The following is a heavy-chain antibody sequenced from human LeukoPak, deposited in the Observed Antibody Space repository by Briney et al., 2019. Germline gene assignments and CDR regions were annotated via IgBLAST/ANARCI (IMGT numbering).Heavy chain of an antibody. CDR3: AKDVRRLGIASSGFDY. CDR2: INTNSGNP. CDR1: GFTLTNYA. J-gene: IGHJ4*02. Sequence: EASVTVSCKASGFTLTNYAMNWVRQAPGQGLEWMGWINTNSGNPTYAQGFTGRFVFSVESSVSTTYLQISSLKAEDTAVYYCAKDVRRLGIASSGFDYWGQGSLVTVSS. V-gene: IGHV7-4-1*02. D-gene: IGHD6-13*01.